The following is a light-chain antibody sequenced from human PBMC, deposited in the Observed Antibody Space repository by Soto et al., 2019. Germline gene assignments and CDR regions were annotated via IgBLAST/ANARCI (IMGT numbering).Light chain of an antibody. Sequence: IVLTQSPATLSLSPGERATLSCRASQSVSSSLAWYQQKPGQAPRLLISDASNRATGTPARFSGSGSGTDFTLTISSLEPEDFAVYYCQQHSDWPLTFGGGTKLEI. CDR3: QQHSDWPLT. J-gene: IGKJ4*01. CDR1: QSVSSS. V-gene: IGKV3-11*01. CDR2: DAS.